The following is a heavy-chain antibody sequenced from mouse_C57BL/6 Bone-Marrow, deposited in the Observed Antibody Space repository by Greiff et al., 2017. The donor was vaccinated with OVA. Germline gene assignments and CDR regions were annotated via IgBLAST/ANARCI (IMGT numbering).Heavy chain of an antibody. V-gene: IGHV1-80*01. CDR1: GYAFSSYW. D-gene: IGHD1-1*01. CDR2: IYPGDGDT. CDR3: AHYYYGSSYDAMDY. J-gene: IGHJ4*01. Sequence: VQLQQSGAELVKPGASVKISCKASGYAFSSYWMNWVKQRPGKGLEWIGQIYPGDGDTNYNGKFKGKATLTADKSSSTAYMQLISLTSEDSAVYFCAHYYYGSSYDAMDYCGQGTSVTVSS.